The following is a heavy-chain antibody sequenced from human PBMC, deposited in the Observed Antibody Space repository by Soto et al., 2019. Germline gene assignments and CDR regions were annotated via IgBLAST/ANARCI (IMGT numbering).Heavy chain of an antibody. D-gene: IGHD1-1*01. J-gene: IGHJ4*02. V-gene: IGHV3-23*01. Sequence: PGGSLRLSCAASGFTFSNYAMSWVRQAPGKGLEWVSTITGSAGGTYYADSMKGRFTISRDNSKSTLYLQMYSLRVEDTAVYYCARESEHWGQGTLVTASS. CDR1: GFTFSNYA. CDR3: ARESEH. CDR2: ITGSAGGT.